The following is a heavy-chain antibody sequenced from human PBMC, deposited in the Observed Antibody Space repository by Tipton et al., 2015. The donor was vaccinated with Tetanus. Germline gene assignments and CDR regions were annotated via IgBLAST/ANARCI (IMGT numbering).Heavy chain of an antibody. D-gene: IGHD2-2*01. Sequence: QLVQSGGGLVKPGGSLRLSCAVSGFIFSSYTMNWVRQAPGKGLEWVGEINQSGSTIYNPSLKSRVTIAVDTFKRQFSMTLTSATAADTAVYYCARGGFEGSSSSGYFDHWGLGVLVTVSS. V-gene: IGHV4-34*01. J-gene: IGHJ4*02. CDR1: GFIFSSYT. CDR3: ARGGFEGSSSSGYFDH. CDR2: INQSGST.